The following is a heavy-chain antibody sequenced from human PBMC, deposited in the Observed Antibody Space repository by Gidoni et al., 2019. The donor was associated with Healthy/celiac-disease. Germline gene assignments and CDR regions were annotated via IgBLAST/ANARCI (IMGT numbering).Heavy chain of an antibody. CDR1: GGSISSSRYY. V-gene: IGHV4-39*01. CDR2: IYYSGST. J-gene: IGHJ3*02. CDR3: ARHGIAVAGTFGFDI. Sequence: QLQLQESGPGLVKPSETLSLTCTVSGGSISSSRYYWGWIRQPPGKGLEWIGTIYYSGSTYYNPSLKSRVTISVDTSKNQFSLKLSSVTAADTAVYYCARHGIAVAGTFGFDIWGQGTMVTVSS. D-gene: IGHD6-19*01.